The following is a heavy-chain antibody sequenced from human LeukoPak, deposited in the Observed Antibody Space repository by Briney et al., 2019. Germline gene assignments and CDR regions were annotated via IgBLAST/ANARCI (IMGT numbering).Heavy chain of an antibody. CDR2: INAGNGNT. J-gene: IGHJ6*04. V-gene: IGHV1-3*01. CDR1: GYTFTSYA. CDR3: VTNHITMVRGVPSPYHYGMDV. D-gene: IGHD3-10*01. Sequence: ASVKVSCKASGYTFTSYAMHWVRQAPGQRLEWMGWINAGNGNTKYSQKFQGRVTITRDTSASTAYMELSSLRSEDTAVYYCVTNHITMVRGVPSPYHYGMDVWGKGTTVTVSS.